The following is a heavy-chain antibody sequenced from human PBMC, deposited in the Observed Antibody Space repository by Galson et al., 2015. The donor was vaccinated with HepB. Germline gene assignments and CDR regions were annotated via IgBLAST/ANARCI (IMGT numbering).Heavy chain of an antibody. Sequence: SLRLSCAASGFTFSNAWMNWVRQAPGKGLEWVGRIKSKTDGGTTDYAAPVKGRFTISRDDSNNTLYLQMNSLKTDDTAVYYCTTGTVLGVFWGCYYKARGYYCYMDVWVKGTTVTVSS. CDR1: GFTFSNAW. D-gene: IGHD3-3*01. CDR3: TTGTVLGVFWGCYYKARGYYCYMDV. J-gene: IGHJ6*03. V-gene: IGHV3-15*07. CDR2: IKSKTDGGTT.